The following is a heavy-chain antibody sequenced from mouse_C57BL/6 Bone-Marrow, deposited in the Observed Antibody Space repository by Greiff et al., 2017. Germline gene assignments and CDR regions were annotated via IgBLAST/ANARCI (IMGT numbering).Heavy chain of an antibody. J-gene: IGHJ3*01. Sequence: QVQLQQSGPELVKPGASVKISCKASGYSFTSYYIHWVKQRPGQGLEWIGWIYPGSGNTKYNEKFKGKATLTADTSSSTAYMQLSSLTSEDSAVYYCARSGYYGSSPWFAYWGQGTLVTVSA. CDR1: GYSFTSYY. CDR3: ARSGYYGSSPWFAY. D-gene: IGHD1-1*01. CDR2: IYPGSGNT. V-gene: IGHV1-66*01.